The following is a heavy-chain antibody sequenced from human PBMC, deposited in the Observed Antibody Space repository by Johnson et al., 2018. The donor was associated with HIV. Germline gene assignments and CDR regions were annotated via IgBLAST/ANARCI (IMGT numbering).Heavy chain of an antibody. Sequence: VQLVESGGGVVQPGRSLRLSCAASGFTFDDYAMHWVRQAPGKGLEWVSGISWNSGSIGYADSVKGRFTISRDNAKNSLYLQMNSLRAEDTALYYCAKDIGVGVITDAFDIWGQGTMVTVSS. D-gene: IGHD3-22*01. CDR3: AKDIGVGVITDAFDI. J-gene: IGHJ3*02. CDR1: GFTFDDYA. V-gene: IGHV3-9*01. CDR2: ISWNSGSI.